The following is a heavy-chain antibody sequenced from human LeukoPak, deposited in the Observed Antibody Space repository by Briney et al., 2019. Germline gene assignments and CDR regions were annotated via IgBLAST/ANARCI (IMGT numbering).Heavy chain of an antibody. Sequence: SVKVSCKASGGTFSSYAISWVRQAPGQGLEWMGRIIPIFGIANNAQKFQGRVTITADKSTSTAYMEPSSPRSEDTAVYYCARDTAGPAGIYDFDYWGQGTLVTVSS. CDR3: ARDTAGPAGIYDFDY. D-gene: IGHD3-16*01. CDR1: GGTFSSYA. J-gene: IGHJ4*02. V-gene: IGHV1-69*04. CDR2: IIPIFGIA.